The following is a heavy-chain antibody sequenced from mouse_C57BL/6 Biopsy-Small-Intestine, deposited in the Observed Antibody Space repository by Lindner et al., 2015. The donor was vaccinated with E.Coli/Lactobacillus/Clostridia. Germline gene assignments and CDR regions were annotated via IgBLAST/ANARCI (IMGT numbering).Heavy chain of an antibody. D-gene: IGHD1-1*01. CDR2: INPNNGGT. CDR1: GYTFTDYN. Sequence: VQLQESGPELVKPGASVKIPCKASGYTFTDYNMDWVKQSHGKSLEWIGDINPNNGGTIYNQKFKGKATLTVDKSSSTAYMELRSLTSEDTAVYYCTRRFYYYGSSYGYFDVWGTGTTVTVSS. V-gene: IGHV1-18*01. J-gene: IGHJ1*03. CDR3: TRRFYYYGSSYGYFDV.